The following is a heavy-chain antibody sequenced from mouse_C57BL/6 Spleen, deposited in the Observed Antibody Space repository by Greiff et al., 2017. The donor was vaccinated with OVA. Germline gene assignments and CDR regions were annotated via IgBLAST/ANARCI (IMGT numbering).Heavy chain of an antibody. J-gene: IGHJ4*01. CDR1: GFTFSSYA. D-gene: IGHD1-1*01. CDR2: ISSGGDYI. Sequence: EVQGVESGEGLVKPGGSLKLSCAASGFTFSSYAMSWVRQTPEKRLEWVAYISSGGDYIYYADTVKGRFTISRDNARNTLYLQMSSLKSEDTAMYYCTRDGDYGSPYYAMDYWGQGTSVTVSS. CDR3: TRDGDYGSPYYAMDY. V-gene: IGHV5-9-1*02.